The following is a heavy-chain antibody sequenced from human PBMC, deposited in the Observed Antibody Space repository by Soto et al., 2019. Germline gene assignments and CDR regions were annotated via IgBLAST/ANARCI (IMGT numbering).Heavy chain of an antibody. D-gene: IGHD5-18*01. J-gene: IGHJ5*02. Sequence: GASVKVSCKASGGTFSSYAISWVRQAPGQGLEWMGGIIPIFGTANYAQKFQGRVTITADESTSTAYMELSSLRSEDTAVYYCARDWIGSSYGTENWFDPWGQGTLVTVSS. CDR2: IIPIFGTA. V-gene: IGHV1-69*13. CDR1: GGTFSSYA. CDR3: ARDWIGSSYGTENWFDP.